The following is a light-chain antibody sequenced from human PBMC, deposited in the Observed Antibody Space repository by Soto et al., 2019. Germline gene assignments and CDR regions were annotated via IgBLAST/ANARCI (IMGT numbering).Light chain of an antibody. CDR1: SSDVGFYKY. Sequence: QSVLTQPASVSGSPGQSIAISCTGTSSDVGFYKYVSWYQRHPGKAPKLMIYEVSNRPSGVSNRFSGSKSGNTASLTISGLQAEDEADYYCSSYTSSSTLSYVFGTGTKVTVL. CDR3: SSYTSSSTLSYV. CDR2: EVS. J-gene: IGLJ1*01. V-gene: IGLV2-14*01.